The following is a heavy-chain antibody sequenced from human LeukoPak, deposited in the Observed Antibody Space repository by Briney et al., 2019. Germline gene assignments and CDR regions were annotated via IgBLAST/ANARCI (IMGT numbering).Heavy chain of an antibody. D-gene: IGHD2-21*02. CDR1: GFTFRSYA. CDR3: ARERSSVVTDPRGFDY. V-gene: IGHV3-30-3*01. Sequence: GRSLRLSCAASGFTFRSYAMHWVREAPGKGLEWVAVISYDGSNKYYADSVKGRFTISRDNSKNTLYLQMNSLRAEDTAVYYCARERSSVVTDPRGFDYWGKETLVTVSS. J-gene: IGHJ4*02. CDR2: ISYDGSNK.